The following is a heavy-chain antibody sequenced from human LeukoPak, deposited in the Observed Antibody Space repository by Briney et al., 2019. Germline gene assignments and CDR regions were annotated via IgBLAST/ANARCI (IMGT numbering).Heavy chain of an antibody. J-gene: IGHJ4*02. CDR2: IYYSGST. D-gene: IGHD6-13*01. V-gene: IGHV4-61*01. CDR3: ARDGSRSSSSWYPFDY. CDR1: GDSVSSGSYY. Sequence: SETLSLTCTVSGDSVSSGSYYWSWIRQPPGKGLEWIGYIYYSGSTNYNPSLKSRVTISVDTSKNQFSLKLSSVTAADTAVYYCARDGSRSSSSWYPFDYWGQGTLVTVSS.